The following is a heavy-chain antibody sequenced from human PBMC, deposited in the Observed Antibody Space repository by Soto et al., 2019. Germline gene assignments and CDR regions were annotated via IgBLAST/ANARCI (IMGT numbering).Heavy chain of an antibody. D-gene: IGHD6-13*01. CDR1: GGSFSGYY. J-gene: IGHJ4*02. V-gene: IGHV4-34*01. CDR3: ARGDSSRAEAGTFFDY. Sequence: QVQLQQWGAGLLKPSETLSLTCAVYGGSFSGYYWSWIRQPPGKGLEWIGEINHSGSTNYNPSLKSLLTISVDTSKNQFSLKLSSVTAADTAVYYCARGDSSRAEAGTFFDYWGQGTLVTVSS. CDR2: INHSGST.